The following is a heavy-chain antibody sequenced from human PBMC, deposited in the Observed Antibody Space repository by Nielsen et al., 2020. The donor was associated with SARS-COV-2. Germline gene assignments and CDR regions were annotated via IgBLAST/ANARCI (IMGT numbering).Heavy chain of an antibody. D-gene: IGHD2-15*01. CDR3: AKDGYCSGGSCDVAYEFDY. CDR2: ISSSGSTI. CDR1: GFTFSSYE. V-gene: IGHV3-48*03. J-gene: IGHJ4*02. Sequence: GESLKISCAASGFTFSSYEMNWVRQAPGKGLEWVSYISSSGSTIYYADSVKGRFTISRDNSKNTLYLQMNSLRAEDTAVYYCAKDGYCSGGSCDVAYEFDYWGQGTLVTVSS.